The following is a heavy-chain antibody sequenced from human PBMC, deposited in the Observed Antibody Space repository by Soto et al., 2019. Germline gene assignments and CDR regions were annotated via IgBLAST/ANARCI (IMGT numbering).Heavy chain of an antibody. CDR1: GYSFTSYW. CDR2: IYPGDSDT. J-gene: IGHJ3*02. Sequence: GESLKISCKGSGYSFTSYWIGWVRQMPGKGLEWMGIIYPGDSDTRYSPSFQGQVTISADKSISTDYLQWSSLKASDTAMYYCARQRVGYSGYDYDAFDIWGQGTMVTVSS. CDR3: ARQRVGYSGYDYDAFDI. D-gene: IGHD5-12*01. V-gene: IGHV5-51*01.